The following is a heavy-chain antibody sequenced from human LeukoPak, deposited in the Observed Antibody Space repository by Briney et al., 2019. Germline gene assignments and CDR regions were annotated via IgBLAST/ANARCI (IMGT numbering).Heavy chain of an antibody. J-gene: IGHJ4*02. CDR2: INPNSGGT. V-gene: IGHV1-2*06. Sequence: ASVKVSCKASGYTFTGYYMHWVRQAPGQGLEWMGRINPNSGGTNYAQKFQGRVTMTRDTSISTAYMELSRLRSDDTAVYYCANQGGTNGVENYWGQGTLVTVSS. CDR1: GYTFTGYY. D-gene: IGHD2-8*01. CDR3: ANQGGTNGVENY.